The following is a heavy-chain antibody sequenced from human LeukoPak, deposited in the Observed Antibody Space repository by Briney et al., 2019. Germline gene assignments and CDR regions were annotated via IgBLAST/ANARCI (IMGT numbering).Heavy chain of an antibody. V-gene: IGHV4-39*01. CDR3: ASEHLGGGNQNDY. D-gene: IGHD3-16*01. CDR2: IYYTGST. J-gene: IGHJ4*02. Sequence: KSSQTLSLTRTVSGGSISSSSYYWGWIRQPPGKGLEWIASIYYTGSTYYNPTLKSRVTISVDTSKNQFSLKLSSVSAADTAMYYCASEHLGGGNQNDYWGQGTLVTVSS. CDR1: GGSISSSSYY.